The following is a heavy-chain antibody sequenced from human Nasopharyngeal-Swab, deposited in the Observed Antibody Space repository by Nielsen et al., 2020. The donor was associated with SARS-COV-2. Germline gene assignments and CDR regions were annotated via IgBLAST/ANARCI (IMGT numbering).Heavy chain of an antibody. CDR1: GFTFSSYW. CDR2: IKQDGSEK. V-gene: IGHV3-7*03. CDR3: ATDRHYDYVWGSYRYPGY. Sequence: GGSLRLSCAASGFTFSSYWMSWVRQAPGKGLEWVANIKQDGSEKYYVDSVKGRFTISRDNAKNSLYLQMNSLRAEDTAVYYCATDRHYDYVWGSYRYPGYWGQGTLVTVSS. D-gene: IGHD3-16*02. J-gene: IGHJ4*02.